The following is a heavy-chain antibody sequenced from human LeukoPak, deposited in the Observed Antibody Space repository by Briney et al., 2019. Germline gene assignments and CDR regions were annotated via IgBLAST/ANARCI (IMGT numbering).Heavy chain of an antibody. CDR3: ARGYMRYSGYDWLVFDY. CDR1: GGSISSYY. D-gene: IGHD5-12*01. CDR2: IYYSGST. Sequence: SETLSLTCTVSGGSISSYYWSWIRQPPGKGLEWIGYIYYSGSTNYNPSLKSRVTISVDTSKNQFSLKLSSVTAADTAVYYCARGYMRYSGYDWLVFDYWGQGTLVTVSS. V-gene: IGHV4-59*12. J-gene: IGHJ4*02.